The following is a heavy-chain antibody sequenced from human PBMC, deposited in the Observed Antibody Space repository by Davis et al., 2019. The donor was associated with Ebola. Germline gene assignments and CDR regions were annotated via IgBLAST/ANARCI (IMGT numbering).Heavy chain of an antibody. CDR3: ARGSTVTTVIWFDP. Sequence: PGGSLRLSCAVYGGSFSGYYWSWIRQHPGKGLEWIGEINHSGSTNYNPSLKSRVTISVDTSKNQFSLKLSSVTAADTAVYYCARGSTVTTVIWFDPWGQGTLVTVSS. CDR1: GGSFSGYY. J-gene: IGHJ5*02. CDR2: INHSGST. V-gene: IGHV4-34*01. D-gene: IGHD4-17*01.